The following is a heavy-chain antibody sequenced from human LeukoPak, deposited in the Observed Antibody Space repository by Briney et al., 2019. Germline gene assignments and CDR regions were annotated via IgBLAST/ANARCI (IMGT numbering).Heavy chain of an antibody. CDR2: IYYSGST. CDR3: ARTPIAAAGRVDSVSYYYYGMDV. Sequence: TLSLTCTVSGGSISSGGYYWSWIRQHPGQGLEWIGYIYYSGSTYYNPSLKSRVTISVDTSKNQFSLKLSSVTAADTAVYYCARTPIAAAGRVDSVSYYYYGMDVWGQGTTVTVSS. J-gene: IGHJ6*02. D-gene: IGHD6-13*01. V-gene: IGHV4-31*03. CDR1: GGSISSGGYY.